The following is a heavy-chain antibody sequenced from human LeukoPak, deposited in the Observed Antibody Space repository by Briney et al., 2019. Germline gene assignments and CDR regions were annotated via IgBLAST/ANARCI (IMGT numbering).Heavy chain of an antibody. Sequence: SVKVSCKASVGTFSSYAISWVRQAPGQGLEWMGGIIPIFGTANYAQKFQGRVTITADESTSTAYMELSSLRSEDTAVYYCASKFFSRYYDFWSGSDRGHYWGQGTLVTVSS. CDR3: ASKFFSRYYDFWSGSDRGHY. J-gene: IGHJ4*02. CDR2: IIPIFGTA. V-gene: IGHV1-69*13. D-gene: IGHD3-3*01. CDR1: VGTFSSYA.